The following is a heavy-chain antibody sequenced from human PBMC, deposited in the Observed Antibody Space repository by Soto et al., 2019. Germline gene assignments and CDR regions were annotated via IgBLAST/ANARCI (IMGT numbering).Heavy chain of an antibody. J-gene: IGHJ5*02. CDR1: GFTFSSYA. Sequence: QVQLVESGGGVVQPGRSLRLSCAASGFTFSSYAMHWVRQAPGKGLEWVAVISYDGSNKYYADSVKGRFTISRDNSKNTLFLQMNSRRVEDTAVYYCARDYYGSGRLIPFDPWGQEPLVTVSS. D-gene: IGHD3-10*01. V-gene: IGHV3-30-3*01. CDR2: ISYDGSNK. CDR3: ARDYYGSGRLIPFDP.